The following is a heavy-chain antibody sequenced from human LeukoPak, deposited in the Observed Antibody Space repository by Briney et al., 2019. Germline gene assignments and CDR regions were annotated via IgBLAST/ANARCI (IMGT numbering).Heavy chain of an antibody. V-gene: IGHV4-34*01. CDR2: INHSGST. CDR3: ARRNLITMIVARAFDI. D-gene: IGHD3-22*01. CDR1: GGSFSGYY. Sequence: SETLSLTCAVYGGSFSGYYWSWIRQPPGKGLEWIGEINHSGSTNYNPSLKSRVTISVDTSKNQFSLKLSSVTAADTAVYYCARRNLITMIVARAFDIWGQGTMVTVSS. J-gene: IGHJ3*02.